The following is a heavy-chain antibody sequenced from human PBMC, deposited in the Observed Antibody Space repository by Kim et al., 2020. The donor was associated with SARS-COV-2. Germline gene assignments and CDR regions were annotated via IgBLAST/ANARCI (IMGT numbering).Heavy chain of an antibody. CDR2: ISWDGGST. Sequence: GGSLRLSCAASGFTFDDYTMHWVRQAPGKGLEWVSLISWDGGSTYYADSVKGRFTISRDNSKNSLYLQMNSLRTEDTALDYCAKGDTAMAPVRYYGMDVWGQGTTVTVSS. V-gene: IGHV3-43*01. CDR3: AKGDTAMAPVRYYGMDV. D-gene: IGHD5-18*01. CDR1: GFTFDDYT. J-gene: IGHJ6*02.